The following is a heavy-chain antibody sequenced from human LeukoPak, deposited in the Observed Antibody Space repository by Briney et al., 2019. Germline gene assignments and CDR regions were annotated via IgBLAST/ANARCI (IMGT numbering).Heavy chain of an antibody. CDR1: GGSISRSSYH. D-gene: IGHD6-13*01. CDR3: ARWYSNKGWFDP. V-gene: IGHV4-39*07. Sequence: SETLSLTCTVSGGSISRSSYHWGWIRQPPGKGLEWIGSVYDSGSAYNNASLKSRVTISQDTSKNQFSLKLSSVTAADTAVYYCARWYSNKGWFDPWGQGTLVTVSS. J-gene: IGHJ5*02. CDR2: VYDSGSA.